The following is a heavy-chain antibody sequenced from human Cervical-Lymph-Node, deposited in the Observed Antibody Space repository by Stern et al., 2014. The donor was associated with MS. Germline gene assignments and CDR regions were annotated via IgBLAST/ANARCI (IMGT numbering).Heavy chain of an antibody. Sequence: EVQLVESGGNLVKPGGSLRLSCAASGFTFSNAWMNWVRQAPGKGLEWVGRIQTKTDGGTTDYAAPVKGRFSISRDDSKNTLYLQMNSLKTEDTAVYYCTTNHYYENNYDYWGQGTLVTVSS. CDR1: GFTFSNAW. CDR3: TTNHYYENNYDY. V-gene: IGHV3-15*01. D-gene: IGHD3-22*01. CDR2: IQTKTDGGTT. J-gene: IGHJ4*02.